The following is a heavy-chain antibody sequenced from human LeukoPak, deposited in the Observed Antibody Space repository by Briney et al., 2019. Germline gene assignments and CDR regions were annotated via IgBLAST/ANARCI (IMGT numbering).Heavy chain of an antibody. D-gene: IGHD3-3*01. J-gene: IGHJ6*03. V-gene: IGHV4-4*02. CDR3: ARLTQYYDFWSGYYQPARYYMDV. CDR2: MYHSGST. Sequence: GSLRLSCAASGFTFSSFGMSWVRQPPGKGLEWIGEMYHSGSTNYNPSLKSRVTISVDKSKNEFSLKLSSVTAADTAVYYCARLTQYYDFWSGYYQPARYYMDVWGKGTTVTVSS. CDR1: GFTFSSFGM.